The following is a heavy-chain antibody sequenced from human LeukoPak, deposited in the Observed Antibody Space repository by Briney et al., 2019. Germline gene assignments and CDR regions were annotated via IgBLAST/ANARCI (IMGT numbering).Heavy chain of an antibody. CDR1: GGSISSYY. CDR2: INHSGST. CDR3: ARSSGPNDAFDI. J-gene: IGHJ3*02. V-gene: IGHV4-34*01. D-gene: IGHD3-22*01. Sequence: SETLSLTCTVSGGSISSYYWSWIRQPPGKGLEWIGEINHSGSTNYNPSLKSRVTISVDTSKNQFSLKLSSVTAADTAVYYCARSSGPNDAFDIWGQGTMVTVSS.